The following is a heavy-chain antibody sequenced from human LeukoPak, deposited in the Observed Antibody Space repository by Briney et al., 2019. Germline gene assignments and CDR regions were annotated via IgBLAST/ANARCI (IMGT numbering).Heavy chain of an antibody. D-gene: IGHD2-15*01. CDR3: AKSSVVVAPAEYFQH. CDR1: GFTFNNYG. Sequence: GGSLRLSCAASGFTFNNYGMNWVRQAPGKGLEWVSGISGRGGSTYYADSVKGRFSISRDNSENTLYLQMNSLRAEDTAVYYCAKSSVVVAPAEYFQHWGQGTLVTVSS. J-gene: IGHJ1*01. CDR2: ISGRGGST. V-gene: IGHV3-23*01.